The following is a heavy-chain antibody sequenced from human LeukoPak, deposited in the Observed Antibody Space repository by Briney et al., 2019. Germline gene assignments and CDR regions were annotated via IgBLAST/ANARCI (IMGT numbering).Heavy chain of an antibody. CDR1: RFTFSSYG. CDR2: ISGSGGST. D-gene: IGHD3-22*01. J-gene: IGHJ4*02. V-gene: IGHV3-23*01. CDR3: ATTTPYYYDSSGYRTFDY. Sequence: QSGGSLRLSCAASRFTFSSYGMSWFRQAPGKGLEWVSAISGSGGSTYYADSVKGRFTISRDNSKNTLYLQMNSLRAEDPAVYYCATTTPYYYDSSGYRTFDYWGQGTLVTVSS.